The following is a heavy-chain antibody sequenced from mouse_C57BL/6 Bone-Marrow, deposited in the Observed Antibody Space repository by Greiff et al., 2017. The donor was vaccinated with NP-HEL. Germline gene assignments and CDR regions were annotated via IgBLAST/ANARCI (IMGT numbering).Heavy chain of an antibody. CDR3: AREGGYSNYVGAMDY. CDR1: GFTFSSYA. V-gene: IGHV5-4*01. CDR2: ISDGGSYT. D-gene: IGHD2-5*01. J-gene: IGHJ4*01. Sequence: EVKLVESGGGLVKPGGSLKLSCAASGFTFSSYAMSWVRQTPEKRLEWVATISDGGSYTYYPDNVKGRFTISRANAKNNLYLQMSHLKSEDTAVYYLAREGGYSNYVGAMDYWGQGTSVTVSS.